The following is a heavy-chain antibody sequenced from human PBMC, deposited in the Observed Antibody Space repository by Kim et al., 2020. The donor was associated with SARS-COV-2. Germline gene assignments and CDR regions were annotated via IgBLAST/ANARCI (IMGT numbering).Heavy chain of an antibody. Sequence: YVDSVKGRFTNSRDNSKNTLYLQMNSLRAEDTAVYYCARALRIAAVYFDYWGQGTLVTVSS. CDR3: ARALRIAAVYFDY. V-gene: IGHV3-30*01. J-gene: IGHJ4*02. D-gene: IGHD6-13*01.